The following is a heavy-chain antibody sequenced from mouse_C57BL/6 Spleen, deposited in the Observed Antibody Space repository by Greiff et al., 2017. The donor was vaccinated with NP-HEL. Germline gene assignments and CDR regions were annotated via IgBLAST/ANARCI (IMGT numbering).Heavy chain of an antibody. CDR2: ISYDGSN. V-gene: IGHV3-6*01. CDR3: ARALDYYAMDY. CDR1: GYSITSGYY. J-gene: IGHJ4*01. Sequence: EVKLEESGPGLVKPSQSLSLTCSVTGYSITSGYYWNRIRQFPGNKLEWMGYISYDGSNNYNPSLKNRISITRDTSKNQFFLKLNSVTTEDTATYYCARALDYYAMDYWGQGTSVTVSS.